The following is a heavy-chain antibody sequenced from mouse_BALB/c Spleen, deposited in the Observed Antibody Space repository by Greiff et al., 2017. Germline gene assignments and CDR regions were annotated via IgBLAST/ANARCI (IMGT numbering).Heavy chain of an antibody. J-gene: IGHJ3*01. D-gene: IGHD2-10*01. CDR3: ARAYYGNYAWFAY. CDR2: IWGDGST. V-gene: IGHV2-6-7*01. CDR1: GFSLTGYG. Sequence: VQLQQSGPGLVAPSQSLSITCTVSGFSLTGYGVNWVRQPPGKGLEWLGMIWGDGSTDYNSALKSRLSISKDNAKSQVFLKMNSLQTDDTARYYCARAYYGNYAWFAYWGQGTLVTVSA.